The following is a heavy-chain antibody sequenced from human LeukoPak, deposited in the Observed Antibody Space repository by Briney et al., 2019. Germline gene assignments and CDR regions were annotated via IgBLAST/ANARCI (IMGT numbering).Heavy chain of an antibody. J-gene: IGHJ3*02. Sequence: SETLSLTCTVSGGSISSYYWSWIRQPPGKGLEWIGYIYYSGSTSYNPSLKSRVTISVDTSKNQFSLKLSSVTAADTAVYYCARHVKGYGANSGVDAFDIWGQGTMVTVSS. CDR3: ARHVKGYGANSGVDAFDI. CDR1: GGSISSYY. CDR2: IYYSGST. V-gene: IGHV4-59*08. D-gene: IGHD4-23*01.